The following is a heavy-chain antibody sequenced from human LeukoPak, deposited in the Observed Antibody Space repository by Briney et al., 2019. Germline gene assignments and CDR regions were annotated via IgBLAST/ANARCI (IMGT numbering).Heavy chain of an antibody. CDR1: GGSISSYY. J-gene: IGHJ6*02. CDR3: ARHRNYYYYGMDV. V-gene: IGHV4-59*08. Sequence: SETLSLTCTVSGGSISSYYWSWIRQPPGKGLEWIGYIYYSGSTNYNPSLKSRVTISVDTSKNQFSLKLSSVTAADTAVYYCARHRNYYYYGMDVWGQGTTVTVSS. CDR2: IYYSGST.